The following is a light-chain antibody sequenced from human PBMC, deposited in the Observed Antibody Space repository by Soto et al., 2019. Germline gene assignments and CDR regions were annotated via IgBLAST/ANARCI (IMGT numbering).Light chain of an antibody. CDR2: GAS. CDR3: QHRSNWFT. Sequence: EIVMTQSPATLSVSPGERATLSCRASQSVGSGLSWYQQKPGQAPSLLIYGASTRATGIPARFSGSGSGTEFTLTIRSLEPEDFAVYYCQHRSNWFTFGQGTRVEIK. V-gene: IGKV3-15*01. CDR1: QSVGSG. J-gene: IGKJ5*01.